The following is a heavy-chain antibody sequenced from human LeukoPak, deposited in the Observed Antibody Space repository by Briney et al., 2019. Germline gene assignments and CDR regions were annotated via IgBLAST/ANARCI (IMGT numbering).Heavy chain of an antibody. Sequence: PGGSVRLSCVASGFTFYTYWMHWVRQVPGKGPVWVARINGDGITTTYADSVKGRFTISRDNAKNTVYLQMNSLRAEDTAVYYCASRPMTTVTTDYWGQGTLVTVSS. CDR3: ASRPMTTVTTDY. V-gene: IGHV3-74*01. CDR1: GFTFYTYW. J-gene: IGHJ4*02. CDR2: INGDGITT. D-gene: IGHD4-17*01.